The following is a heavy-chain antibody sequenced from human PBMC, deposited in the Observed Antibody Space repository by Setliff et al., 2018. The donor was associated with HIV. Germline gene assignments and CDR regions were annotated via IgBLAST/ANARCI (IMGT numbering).Heavy chain of an antibody. Sequence: ASVKVSCKASGYTFTSYPMHWVRQAPGQGLEWMGVINTSGGSAGYAEKFRGRVTMTRDTSTNTGYMDLRNLRSEDTAVYYCARNQGDASGWYAGDYWGHGTLVTVSS. CDR2: INTSGGSA. V-gene: IGHV1-46*01. CDR1: GYTFTSYP. D-gene: IGHD6-19*01. J-gene: IGHJ4*01. CDR3: ARNQGDASGWYAGDY.